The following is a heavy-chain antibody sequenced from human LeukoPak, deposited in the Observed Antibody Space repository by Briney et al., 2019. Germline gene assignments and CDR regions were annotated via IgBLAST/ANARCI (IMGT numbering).Heavy chain of an antibody. Sequence: LTGGSLRLSCAASGFTFSAYEMNWVRQAPGKGLEWLSYISGGGDTIYYAESVKGRFTISRDNTKNSLYLQMSSLRAEDTAVYYCVSAYGGLLDYWGQGTLVTVSS. CDR2: ISGGGDTI. CDR3: VSAYGGLLDY. V-gene: IGHV3-48*03. J-gene: IGHJ4*02. D-gene: IGHD3-16*01. CDR1: GFTFSAYE.